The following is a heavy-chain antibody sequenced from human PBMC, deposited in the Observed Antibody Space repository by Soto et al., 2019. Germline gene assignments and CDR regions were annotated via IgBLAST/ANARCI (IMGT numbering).Heavy chain of an antibody. V-gene: IGHV4-59*08. CDR2: IYYSGST. D-gene: IGHD4-17*01. J-gene: IGHJ5*02. Sequence: SETLSLTCIVSGGSISSYYWSWIRQPPGKGLEWIGYIYYSGSTNYNPSLKSRVTISVDTSKNQFSLKLSSVTAADTAVYYCARADYGDYPWGVGGNWFDPWGQGTLVTVSS. CDR3: ARADYGDYPWGVGGNWFDP. CDR1: GGSISSYY.